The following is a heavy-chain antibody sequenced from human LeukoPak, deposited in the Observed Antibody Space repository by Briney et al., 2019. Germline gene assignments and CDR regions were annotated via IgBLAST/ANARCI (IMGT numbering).Heavy chain of an antibody. V-gene: IGHV4-34*01. CDR2: ISHSGST. CDR3: ARFSPRIAVAGTRYFDY. CDR1: GGSFSGYY. Sequence: SETLSLTCAVYGGSFSGYYWSWIRQPPGKGLEWIGEISHSGSTNYNPSLKSRVTISVDTSKNQFSLKLSSVTAADTAVYYCARFSPRIAVAGTRYFDYWGQGTLVTVSS. D-gene: IGHD6-19*01. J-gene: IGHJ4*02.